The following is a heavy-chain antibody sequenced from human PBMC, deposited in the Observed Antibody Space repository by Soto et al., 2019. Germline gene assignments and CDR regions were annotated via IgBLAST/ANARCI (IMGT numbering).Heavy chain of an antibody. CDR1: GFNFGSYA. CDR2: VNGSGSSP. CDR3: VKGKESGYRGAFDS. Sequence: EEQLLESGGGLVQPGGSLRLSCAATGFNFGSYAMGWVRQAPGKGLEWVSGVNGSGSSPYYADSVKGRLTISKDKSKNTLYLDLNNLRSEDTAVYFCVKGKESGYRGAFDSWGQGTMVTVSS. D-gene: IGHD5-18*01. V-gene: IGHV3-23*01. J-gene: IGHJ4*02.